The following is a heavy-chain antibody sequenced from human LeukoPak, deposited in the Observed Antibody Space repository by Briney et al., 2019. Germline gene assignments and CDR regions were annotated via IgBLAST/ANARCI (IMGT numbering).Heavy chain of an antibody. V-gene: IGHV4-59*01. CDR2: IYYSGST. Sequence: SETLSLTCTVSGASISSGCWSWIRQPPGKGLEWVGYIYYSGSTNYNPSLKSRVTISADMSKNQFSLRLSSVTAADTAVYYCARDPVGSNWFDPWGQGTLVTVSS. CDR1: GASISSGC. D-gene: IGHD3-10*01. CDR3: ARDPVGSNWFDP. J-gene: IGHJ5*02.